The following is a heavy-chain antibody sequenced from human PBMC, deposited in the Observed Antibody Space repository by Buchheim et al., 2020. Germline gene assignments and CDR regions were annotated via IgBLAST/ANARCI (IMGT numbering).Heavy chain of an antibody. V-gene: IGHV4-31*03. CDR3: ARVYDISNLYYFDY. CDR2: IYYTGST. J-gene: IGHJ4*02. D-gene: IGHD3-9*01. Sequence: QVQLQESGPGLVKPSQTLSLTCTVSGGSISSGAYYLSWLCQHPGKGLEWIGYIYYTGSTDYNPSLKSRVTISVDTSTNQFSLKLSSVTAADTAVYYCARVYDISNLYYFDYWGLGAL. CDR1: GGSISSGAYY.